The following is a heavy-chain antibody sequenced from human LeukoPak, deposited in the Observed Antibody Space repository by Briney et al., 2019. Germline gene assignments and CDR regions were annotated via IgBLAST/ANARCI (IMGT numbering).Heavy chain of an antibody. CDR2: INAGNGNT. CDR3: ARDLYDSSGWYDY. V-gene: IGHV1-3*01. D-gene: IGHD6-19*01. CDR1: GYTFTSYG. J-gene: IGHJ4*02. Sequence: ASVKVSCKASGYTFTSYGISWVRQAPGQRLEWMGWINAGNGNTKYPQKFQGRVTITRDTSASTAYMELSSLRSEDTAVYYCARDLYDSSGWYDYWGQGTLVTVSS.